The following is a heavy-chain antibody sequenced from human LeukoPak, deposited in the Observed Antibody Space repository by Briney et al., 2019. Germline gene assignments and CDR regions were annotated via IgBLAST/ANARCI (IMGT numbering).Heavy chain of an antibody. Sequence: GGSLRLSCSASGFSFSYFYMRWFRLSPEKGLEWLAYITSSRTTTEYADSVKGRFTISRVNAKNSLYLQMDSLRPEDTASYYFARDPDYGDPYWGQGTPVTVSS. D-gene: IGHD4/OR15-4a*01. CDR2: ITSSRTTT. CDR1: GFSFSYFY. J-gene: IGHJ4*02. V-gene: IGHV3-11*01. CDR3: ARDPDYGDPY.